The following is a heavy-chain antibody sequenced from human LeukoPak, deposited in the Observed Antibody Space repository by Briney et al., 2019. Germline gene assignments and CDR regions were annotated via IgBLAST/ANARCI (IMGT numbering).Heavy chain of an antibody. D-gene: IGHD3-22*01. CDR2: ISGSGGST. J-gene: IGHJ4*02. Sequence: GGSLRLSRTASGFTFSTYAMSWVRQAPGKGLEWVSAISGSGGSTYYADSVKGRFTISRDNSKNTLYLQMNSLRAEDTAVYYCAKVARLGYYYDSSGYFYWGQGTLVTVSS. CDR1: GFTFSTYA. CDR3: AKVARLGYYYDSSGYFY. V-gene: IGHV3-23*01.